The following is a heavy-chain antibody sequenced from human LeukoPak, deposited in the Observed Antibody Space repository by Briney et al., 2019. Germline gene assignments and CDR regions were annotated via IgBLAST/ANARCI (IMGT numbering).Heavy chain of an antibody. CDR2: ISGSGGST. CDR3: ATGYCSSTSCPGNY. V-gene: IGHV3-23*01. J-gene: IGHJ4*02. D-gene: IGHD2-2*01. Sequence: GGSLRLSCAASGFTFSSYAMSWVRRAPGKGLEWVSAISGSGGSTYYADSVKGRFTISRDNSKNTLYLQMNSLRAEDTAVYYCATGYCSSTSCPGNYWGQGTPVTVSS. CDR1: GFTFSSYA.